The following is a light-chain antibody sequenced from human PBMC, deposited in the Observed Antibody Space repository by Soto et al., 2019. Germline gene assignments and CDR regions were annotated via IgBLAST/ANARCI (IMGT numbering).Light chain of an antibody. V-gene: IGKV1-5*03. Sequence: DIQMTQSPSTLSAFVGDRVTITCRASQSVGYWLAWHQQKPGKAPKLLIYKASSLESGVPSRFSGSGSGTEFTLTISSLQPDDVATYYCQHYNGYSRTFGQGTKVEI. CDR3: QHYNGYSRT. CDR2: KAS. CDR1: QSVGYW. J-gene: IGKJ1*01.